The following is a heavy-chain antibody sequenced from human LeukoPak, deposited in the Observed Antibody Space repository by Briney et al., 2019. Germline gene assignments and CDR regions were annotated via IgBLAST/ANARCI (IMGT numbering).Heavy chain of an antibody. CDR2: IYHSGST. J-gene: IGHJ4*02. CDR1: GGSISSSNW. V-gene: IGHV4-4*02. CDR3: ARGYSSSWYYFDY. Sequence: SETLSLTCAVSGGSISSSNWWSWVRQPPGKGLEWIGEIYHSGSTNYNPSLKSRVTISVDKSKNQFSLKLSSVTAADTAVYYCARGYSSSWYYFDYWGQGTLVTVTS. D-gene: IGHD6-13*01.